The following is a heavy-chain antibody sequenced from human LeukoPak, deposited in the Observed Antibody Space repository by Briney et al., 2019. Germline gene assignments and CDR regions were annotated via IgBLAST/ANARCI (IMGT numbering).Heavy chain of an antibody. V-gene: IGHV4-38-2*01. D-gene: IGHD5-18*01. CDR3: ARLGYSLHECYFDY. J-gene: IGHJ4*02. Sequence: PSETLSLTCAVSGYSISSGYYWGWIRQPPGKGLEWIGSIYHSGSTYYNPSLKSRVTISVDTSKNQFSLKLSSVTAADTAVYYCARLGYSLHECYFDYWGQGTLVTVSS. CDR1: GYSISSGYY. CDR2: IYHSGST.